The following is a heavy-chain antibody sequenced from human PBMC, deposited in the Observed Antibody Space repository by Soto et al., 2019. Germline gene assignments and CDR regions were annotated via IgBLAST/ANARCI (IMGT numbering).Heavy chain of an antibody. CDR1: GYTFTSYG. CDR2: ISAYNGNT. Sequence: GASVKVSCKASGYTFTSYGISWVRQAPGQGLEWMGWISAYNGNTNYAQKLQGRVTMTTDTSTSTAYMELRSLRSEDTAVYYCARTPDIVVVPAAMNFDYWGQGTLVTVSS. V-gene: IGHV1-18*01. D-gene: IGHD2-2*01. CDR3: ARTPDIVVVPAAMNFDY. J-gene: IGHJ4*02.